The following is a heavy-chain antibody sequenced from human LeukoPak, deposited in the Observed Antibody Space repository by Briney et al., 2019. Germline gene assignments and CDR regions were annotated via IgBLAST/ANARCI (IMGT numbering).Heavy chain of an antibody. Sequence: PGGSLRLSCAASGFTFSSYAMSWVRQAPGKGLEWVSAISGSGDSTYYADSVKGRFTISRDNSKNTLYLQMNSLRAEDTAVYYCATDYYGSGSYYPGPFDYWGQGTLVTVSS. D-gene: IGHD3-10*01. CDR2: ISGSGDST. V-gene: IGHV3-23*01. J-gene: IGHJ4*02. CDR1: GFTFSSYA. CDR3: ATDYYGSGSYYPGPFDY.